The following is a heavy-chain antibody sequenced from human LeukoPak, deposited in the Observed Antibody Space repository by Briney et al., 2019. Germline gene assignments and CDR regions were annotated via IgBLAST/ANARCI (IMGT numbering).Heavy chain of an antibody. Sequence: EASVKVSCKSSGHTFTGYYIHWVRQAPGQGLEWMGWINPNSGGTKYAQKFQGRVTTTRDTSISTAYMELSRLRSDDTAVYYCARDLYDSSGHYDYWGQGTLVTVSS. CDR2: INPNSGGT. V-gene: IGHV1-2*02. J-gene: IGHJ4*02. CDR3: ARDLYDSSGHYDY. CDR1: GHTFTGYY. D-gene: IGHD3-22*01.